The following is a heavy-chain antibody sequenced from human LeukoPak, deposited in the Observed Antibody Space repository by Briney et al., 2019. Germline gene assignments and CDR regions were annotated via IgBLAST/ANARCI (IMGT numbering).Heavy chain of an antibody. CDR2: IGTTGSYI. CDR3: AREVVVAATAHFDY. J-gene: IGHJ4*02. CDR1: GFTFSNYS. V-gene: IGHV3-21*04. D-gene: IGHD2-15*01. Sequence: GGSLRLSCAASGFTFSNYSMNWVRQAPGKGLEWVSSIGTTGSYIFYADSVKGRFTISRDNAKNSLYLQMNSLRAEDTAVYYCAREVVVAATAHFDYWGQGTLVTVSS.